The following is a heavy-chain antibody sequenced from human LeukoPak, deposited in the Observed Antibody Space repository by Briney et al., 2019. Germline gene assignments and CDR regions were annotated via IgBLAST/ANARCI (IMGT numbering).Heavy chain of an antibody. V-gene: IGHV1-69*05. J-gene: IGHJ4*02. Sequence: VKVSCKASGGTFSSYAISWVRQAPGQGLEWMGGIIPIFGTANYAQKFQGRVTIITAESTRTAYMELSSLTSEDTAVYYCARAGYTSGWYTDYWGQGTLVTVSS. CDR3: ARAGYTSGWYTDY. D-gene: IGHD6-19*01. CDR2: IIPIFGTA. CDR1: GGTFSSYA.